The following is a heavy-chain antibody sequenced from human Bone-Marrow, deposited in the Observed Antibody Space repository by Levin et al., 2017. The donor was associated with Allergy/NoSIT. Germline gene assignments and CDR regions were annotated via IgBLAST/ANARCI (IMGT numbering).Heavy chain of an antibody. CDR3: ARDFTATGSLDV. Sequence: HTGGSLRLSCAASGFTFSNYWMNWVRQAPGKGLEWLANIKQDGNVEHYVDSVKGRFTISRDNAKNSLYLQMNYLRAEDTAVYYCARDFTATGSLDVWGQGTTVTVSS. V-gene: IGHV3-7*01. CDR1: GFTFSNYW. CDR2: IKQDGNVE. D-gene: IGHD2-15*01. J-gene: IGHJ6*02.